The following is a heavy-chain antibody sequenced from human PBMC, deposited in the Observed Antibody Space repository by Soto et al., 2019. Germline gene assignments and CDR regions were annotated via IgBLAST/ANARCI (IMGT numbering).Heavy chain of an antibody. CDR2: ISYDGSNK. Sequence: GGSLRLSCAASGFTFSSYGMHWVRQAPGKGLEWVAVISYDGSNKYYADSVKGRFTISRDNSKNTLYLQMNSLRAEDTAVYYCAKFGSGLGSLEYYYYYMDVWGKGTTVTVSS. CDR1: GFTFSSYG. J-gene: IGHJ6*03. D-gene: IGHD3-10*01. CDR3: AKFGSGLGSLEYYYYYMDV. V-gene: IGHV3-30*18.